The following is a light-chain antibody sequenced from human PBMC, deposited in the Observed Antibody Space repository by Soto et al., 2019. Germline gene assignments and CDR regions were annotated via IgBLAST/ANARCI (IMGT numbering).Light chain of an antibody. J-gene: IGKJ1*01. CDR2: KAS. Sequence: DIQMTQSPSTLSASVGDRVTITCRASQSINSWLAWYQQKPGKAPKFLIYKASGLDSGVPSRFSGSGSGTEFTLTISSLQPDDFATYYCQQYNSYPWTFGQGTQVEIK. V-gene: IGKV1-5*03. CDR3: QQYNSYPWT. CDR1: QSINSW.